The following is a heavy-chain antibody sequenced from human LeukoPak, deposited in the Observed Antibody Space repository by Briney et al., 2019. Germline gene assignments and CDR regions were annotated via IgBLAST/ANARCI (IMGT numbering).Heavy chain of an antibody. V-gene: IGHV1-69*05. CDR2: IIPIFGTA. CDR1: GGTFSSYA. CDR3: ARTELGYCSGGSCYAYFDY. J-gene: IGHJ4*02. D-gene: IGHD2-15*01. Sequence: SVKVSCKASGGTFSSYAISLVRQAPGQGLEWMGRIIPIFGTANYAQKFQGRVTITTDESTSTAYMELSSLRSEDTAVYYCARTELGYCSGGSCYAYFDYWGQGTLVTVSS.